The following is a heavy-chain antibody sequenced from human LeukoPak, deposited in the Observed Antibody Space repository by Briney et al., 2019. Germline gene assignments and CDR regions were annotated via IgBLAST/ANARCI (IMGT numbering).Heavy chain of an antibody. V-gene: IGHV3-15*01. CDR1: GFTFSNAW. CDR2: IKSKTDGGTT. D-gene: IGHD6-6*01. Sequence: GGSLRLSCATSGFTFSNAWMSWVRQAPGKGLKRVGRIKSKTDGGTTDYAAPVKGRFTISRDDSKNTLYLQMNSLKTEDTAVYYCTTGVLGLKQLVRPWGQGTLVTVSS. CDR3: TTGVLGLKQLVRP. J-gene: IGHJ5*02.